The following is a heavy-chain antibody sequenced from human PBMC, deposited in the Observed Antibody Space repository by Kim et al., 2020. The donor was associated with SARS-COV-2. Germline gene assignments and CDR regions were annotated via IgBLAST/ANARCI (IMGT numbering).Heavy chain of an antibody. CDR3: AKNYYGSGSSDY. D-gene: IGHD3-10*01. CDR2: IGGSAGST. V-gene: IGHV3-23*01. CDR1: GFAFSSFA. J-gene: IGHJ4*02. Sequence: GGSLRLSCAASGFAFSSFALSWVRQAPGKGLEWVSAIGGSAGSTSYAYSVKGRFTISRDNSKNTLYLQMNSLRADDTAVYYCAKNYYGSGSSDYWGQGTLVTVSS.